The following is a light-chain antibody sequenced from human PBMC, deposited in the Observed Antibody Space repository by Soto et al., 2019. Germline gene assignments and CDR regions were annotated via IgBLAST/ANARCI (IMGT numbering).Light chain of an antibody. CDR3: QRYNSYWT. CDR2: GAS. Sequence: EIVLTQSPGTLSLSPGERATLSCRASQSVSSRYLAWYQQKPGQAPRLLIYGASSRATGIPGRFSGSGSGTEFTLTISSLQPDDFATYYCQRYNSYWTFGQGTKVDIK. J-gene: IGKJ1*01. V-gene: IGKV3-20*01. CDR1: QSVSSRY.